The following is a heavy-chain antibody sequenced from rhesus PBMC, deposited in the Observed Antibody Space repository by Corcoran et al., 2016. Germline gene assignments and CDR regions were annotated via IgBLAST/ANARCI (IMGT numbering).Heavy chain of an antibody. J-gene: IGHJ4*01. V-gene: IGHV4S18*01. D-gene: IGHD2-39*02. CDR2: IYGNSAST. CDR3: ARDRGVYCSGGVCSTGYFDY. CDR1: GGSISSTL. Sequence: QLQLQASGPGLVKPSETLSLTCAVSGGSISSTLWSWIRQPRGQGLVWIGYIYGNSASTNYNPSLKNRVTLSKDPSKKQFSLKLSSGTAADTAVYYCARDRGVYCSGGVCSTGYFDYWGQGVLVTVSS.